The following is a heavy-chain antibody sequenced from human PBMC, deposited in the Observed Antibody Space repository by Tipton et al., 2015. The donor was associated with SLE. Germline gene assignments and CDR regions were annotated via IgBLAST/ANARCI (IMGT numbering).Heavy chain of an antibody. D-gene: IGHD2-15*01. CDR3: AREGVSGGGLDF. CDR2: ISSSGNIV. Sequence: SLRLSCAASGFTFSDYYMRWIRQAPGKGLEWVSYISSSGNIVYYADSVKGRFTISRDNAKNSLYLEMNSLRAEDTALYYCAREGVSGGGLDFWGQGALVTVSS. V-gene: IGHV3-11*01. CDR1: GFTFSDYY. J-gene: IGHJ4*02.